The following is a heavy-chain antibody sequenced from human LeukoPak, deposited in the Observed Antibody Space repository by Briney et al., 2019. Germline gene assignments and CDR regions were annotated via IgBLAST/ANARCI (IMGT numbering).Heavy chain of an antibody. V-gene: IGHV3-48*03. Sequence: QSGGSLRLSCAASGFTFSSYEMNWVRQAPGKGLEWVSYISSSGSTIYYADSVKGRFTISRDNAKNSLYLQMNSLRAEDTAVCYCATLSRGYSGYDQDYWGQGTLVTVSS. CDR3: ATLSRGYSGYDQDY. CDR2: ISSSGSTI. CDR1: GFTFSSYE. D-gene: IGHD5-12*01. J-gene: IGHJ4*02.